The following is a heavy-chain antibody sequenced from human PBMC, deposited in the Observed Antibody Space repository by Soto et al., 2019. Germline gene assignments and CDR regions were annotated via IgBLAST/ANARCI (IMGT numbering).Heavy chain of an antibody. CDR2: IYYSGST. CDR1: GGCISNYY. V-gene: IGHV4-59*01. J-gene: IGHJ4*02. Sequence: SETLSLTCTVSGGCISNYYCSWIRQPPGKGLKWIGYIYYSGSTNYNPSLKSRVTISVDTSKNQFSLKLSSVTAADTAVYYCARAGAATLSDYWGQGTLVTVSS. CDR3: ARAGAATLSDY. D-gene: IGHD2-15*01.